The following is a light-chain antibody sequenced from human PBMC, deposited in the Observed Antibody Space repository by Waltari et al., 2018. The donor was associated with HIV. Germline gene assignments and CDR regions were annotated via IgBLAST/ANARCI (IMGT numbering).Light chain of an antibody. CDR1: ALPKQY. Sequence: SYELTQPPSVSVSPGQTARITCSGNALPKQYAYWYQQKPGRATHVIIYKDTEGPSGIPERFSGSSSGTIVTLTISGVQAEDEADYYCQSVDSDSSYWVFGGGTKVTVL. J-gene: IGLJ3*02. CDR3: QSVDSDSSYWV. V-gene: IGLV3-25*03. CDR2: KDT.